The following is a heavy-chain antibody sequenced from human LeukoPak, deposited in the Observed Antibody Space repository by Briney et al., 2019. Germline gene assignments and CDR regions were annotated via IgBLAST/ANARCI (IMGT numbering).Heavy chain of an antibody. D-gene: IGHD3-16*01. Sequence: GGSLRLSCAASGFTFSSYAMSWVRQAPGKGLEWVSAISGSGGSTYYADSVKGRFTISRDNFKNTLYLQMNSLRVEDTAMYYCAIGTSGVWGSYRPLDYWGQGTLVTVSP. CDR3: AIGTSGVWGSYRPLDY. CDR1: GFTFSSYA. J-gene: IGHJ4*02. V-gene: IGHV3-23*01. CDR2: ISGSGGST.